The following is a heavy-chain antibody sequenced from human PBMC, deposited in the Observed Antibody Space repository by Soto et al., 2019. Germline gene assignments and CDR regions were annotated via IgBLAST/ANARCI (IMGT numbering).Heavy chain of an antibody. V-gene: IGHV4-34*10. CDR3: SRGRPPRY. J-gene: IGHJ4*02. CDR2: IDHSGTT. Sequence: PSETLSLTCVVSDGSFSGYYWSWIRQPPGKGLEWIGDIDHSGTTHYNPSLESRLTISVDTSKNHFSLSLSSVTAADAGTYFCSRGRPPRYWGQGXLVTVYS. CDR1: DGSFSGYY.